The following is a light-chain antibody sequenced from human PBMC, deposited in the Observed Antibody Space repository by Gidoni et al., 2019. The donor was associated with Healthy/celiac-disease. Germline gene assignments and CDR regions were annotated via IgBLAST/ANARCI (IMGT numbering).Light chain of an antibody. CDR3: QQYGSSPLT. CDR2: GAS. Sequence: EIVLTQSPGTLSLSPGERATLSCRASQSGSSSYLAWYQQKPGQAPRLLIYGASSRATGIPDRFSGRGSGTDFTLTISRLEPEDVAVYYCQQYGSSPLTFGGGTKVEIK. CDR1: QSGSSSY. V-gene: IGKV3-20*01. J-gene: IGKJ4*01.